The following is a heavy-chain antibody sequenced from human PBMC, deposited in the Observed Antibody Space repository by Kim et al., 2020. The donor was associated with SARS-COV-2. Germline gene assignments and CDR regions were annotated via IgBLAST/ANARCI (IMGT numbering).Heavy chain of an antibody. D-gene: IGHD5-18*01. Sequence: GGSLRLSCAASGFTFISYAMSWVRQAPGKGLEWVSAISGSGGSTYYADSVKGRFPISRDNSKNTLYLQMNSLRAEDTAVYYCAKDGYSYGYGPYYFDYWGQGTLVTVSS. CDR2: ISGSGGST. CDR1: GFTFISYA. CDR3: AKDGYSYGYGPYYFDY. V-gene: IGHV3-23*01. J-gene: IGHJ4*02.